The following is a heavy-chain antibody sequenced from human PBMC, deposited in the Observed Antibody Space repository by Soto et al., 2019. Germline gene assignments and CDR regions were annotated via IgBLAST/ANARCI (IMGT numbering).Heavy chain of an antibody. CDR2: SRNKASGYTT. J-gene: IGHJ4*02. CDR1: GLPLRCFY. CDR3: AQSSSSGYLSY. V-gene: IGHV3-72*01. D-gene: IGHD6-6*01. Sequence: GGAPRPSSATPGLPLRCFYHNSGRPGPGKGLEWVGRSRNKASGYTTEYAASVKVRFTISRDDSRNSLYLQMNSLKTEDTAVYFCAQSSSSGYLSYWGQGTLVTVSS.